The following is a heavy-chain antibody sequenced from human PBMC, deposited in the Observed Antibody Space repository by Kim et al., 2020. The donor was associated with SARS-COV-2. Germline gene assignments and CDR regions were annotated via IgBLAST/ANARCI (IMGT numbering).Heavy chain of an antibody. CDR3: AKDFLRGRLADAFDI. J-gene: IGHJ3*02. V-gene: IGHV3-23*01. Sequence: DSVKGRFTTSRDNSKNTLYLQMNSLRAEDTAVYYCAKDFLRGRLADAFDIWGQGTMVTVSS. D-gene: IGHD3-16*01.